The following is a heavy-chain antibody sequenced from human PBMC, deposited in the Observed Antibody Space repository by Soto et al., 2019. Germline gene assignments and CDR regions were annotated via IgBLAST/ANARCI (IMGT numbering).Heavy chain of an antibody. CDR1: GDSVSSNSAA. CDR3: ARERSSGWHGRYYYYGMDV. CDR2: TYYRSKWYN. J-gene: IGHJ6*02. D-gene: IGHD6-19*01. Sequence: XQTLSLTCAISGDSVSSNSAAWNWIRQSPSRGLEWLGRTYYRSKWYNDYAVSVKSRITINPDTSKNQFSLQLNSVTPEDTAVYYCARERSSGWHGRYYYYGMDVSGQGTTVTVSS. V-gene: IGHV6-1*01.